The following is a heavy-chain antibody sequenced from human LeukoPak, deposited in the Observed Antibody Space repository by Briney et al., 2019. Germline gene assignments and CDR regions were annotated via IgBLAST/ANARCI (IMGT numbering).Heavy chain of an antibody. CDR3: ARGLGELPDY. CDR2: IYHSGST. J-gene: IGHJ4*02. Sequence: TLSLTCAVSGGSISSGGYSWGWIRQPPGKGLEWIGYIYHSGSTYYNPSLKSRVTISVDRSKNQFSLKLSSVTAADTAVYYCARGLGELPDYWGQGTLVTVSS. V-gene: IGHV4-30-2*01. D-gene: IGHD1-26*01. CDR1: GGSISSGGYS.